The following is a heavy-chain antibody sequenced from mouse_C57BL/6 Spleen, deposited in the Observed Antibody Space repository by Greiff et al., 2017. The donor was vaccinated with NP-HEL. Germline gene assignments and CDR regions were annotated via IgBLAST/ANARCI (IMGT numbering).Heavy chain of an antibody. J-gene: IGHJ3*01. D-gene: IGHD1-1*01. CDR2: ISDGGSYT. Sequence: EVRLVESGGGLVKPGGSLKLSCAASGFTFSSYAMSWVRQTPEKRLEWVATISDGGSYTYYPDNVKGRFTISRDNAKNNLYLQMSHLKSEDKARYYCARDEGEGYYYGSSYVFAYWGQGTLVTVSA. V-gene: IGHV5-4*03. CDR3: ARDEGEGYYYGSSYVFAY. CDR1: GFTFSSYA.